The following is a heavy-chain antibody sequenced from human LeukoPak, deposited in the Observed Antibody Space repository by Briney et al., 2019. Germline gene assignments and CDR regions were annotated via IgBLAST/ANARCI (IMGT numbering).Heavy chain of an antibody. D-gene: IGHD5-12*01. CDR3: ARVGHRVATILPDY. CDR1: GGSFSGYY. J-gene: IGHJ4*02. V-gene: IGHV4-34*01. Sequence: SETLSLTCAVSGGSFSGYYWSWSRQPPGKGLEWVGEINHSGSTNYNPSLKSRVTISVDTSKNQFSLKLSSVTAADTAVYYCARVGHRVATILPDYWGQGTLVTVSS. CDR2: INHSGST.